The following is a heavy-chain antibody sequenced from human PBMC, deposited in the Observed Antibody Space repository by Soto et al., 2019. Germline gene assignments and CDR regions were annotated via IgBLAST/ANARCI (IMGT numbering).Heavy chain of an antibody. D-gene: IGHD1-7*01. CDR1: GFSLSNSGES. Sequence: QITLEESGPAVVKPTQTLTLTCTFSGFSLSNSGESVGWIRQPPGKALEWLGLIYWNGIERYNPSLKRRLSNPQEPSQNHVAPKGDHLGPGDTTTYFFAHGDPLELQYRGQGALVT. V-gene: IGHV2-5*01. J-gene: IGHJ4*02. CDR2: IYWNGIE. CDR3: AHGDPLELQY.